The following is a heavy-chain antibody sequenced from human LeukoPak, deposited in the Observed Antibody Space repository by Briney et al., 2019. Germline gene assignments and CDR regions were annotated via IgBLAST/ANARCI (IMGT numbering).Heavy chain of an antibody. Sequence: GGSLRLTCGASGFTLINFALSWVRQAPGKGLEWVSTVSGSGGSTYYRDSVKGRFTVSRDNSKNSVYLQMNSLRADDTAVYYCAREPGDYNWNYDGDYWGQGTLVTVSS. CDR3: AREPGDYNWNYDGDY. D-gene: IGHD1-7*01. CDR1: GFTLINFA. J-gene: IGHJ4*02. CDR2: VSGSGGST. V-gene: IGHV3-23*01.